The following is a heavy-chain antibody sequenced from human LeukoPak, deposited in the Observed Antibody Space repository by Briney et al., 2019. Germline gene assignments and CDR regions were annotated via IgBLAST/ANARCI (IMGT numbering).Heavy chain of an antibody. CDR2: ISGSGGST. J-gene: IGHJ6*03. CDR1: GFTFSSYA. D-gene: IGHD4-17*01. Sequence: GGSLRLSCAASGFTFSSYAMSWVRQAPGKGLEWVSAISGSGGSTYYADSVKGRFTISRDNSKNTLFLQMNSLRAEDTAVYYCAKGTDYEIYYYYYYMDVWGKGTTVTVSS. CDR3: AKGTDYEIYYYYYYMDV. V-gene: IGHV3-23*01.